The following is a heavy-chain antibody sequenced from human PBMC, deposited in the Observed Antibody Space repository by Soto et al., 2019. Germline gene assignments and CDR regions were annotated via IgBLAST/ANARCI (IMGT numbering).Heavy chain of an antibody. D-gene: IGHD3-10*01. Sequence: GGSLRLSCAASGFTFSSYAMSWVRQAPGKGLEWVSAISGSGGSTYYADSVKGRFTISRDNSKNTLYLQMNSLRAEDTAVYYCAKDFIGSGSYYNPDPYYFDYWGQGTLVTVSS. J-gene: IGHJ4*02. V-gene: IGHV3-23*01. CDR1: GFTFSSYA. CDR3: AKDFIGSGSYYNPDPYYFDY. CDR2: ISGSGGST.